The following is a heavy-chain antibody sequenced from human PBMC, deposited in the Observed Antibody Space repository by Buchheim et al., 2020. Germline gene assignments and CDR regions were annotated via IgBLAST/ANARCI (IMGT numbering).Heavy chain of an antibody. CDR2: ISYDGSNK. Sequence: QVQLVESGGGVVQPGRSLRLSCAASGFTFSSYGMHWVRQAPGKGLEWVAVISYDGSNKYYADSVKGRFTISRDNSKNTLYLQMNSQRAEDTAVYYCAKDGLKWELRPLDYWGQGTL. V-gene: IGHV3-30*18. CDR1: GFTFSSYG. D-gene: IGHD1-26*01. CDR3: AKDGLKWELRPLDY. J-gene: IGHJ4*02.